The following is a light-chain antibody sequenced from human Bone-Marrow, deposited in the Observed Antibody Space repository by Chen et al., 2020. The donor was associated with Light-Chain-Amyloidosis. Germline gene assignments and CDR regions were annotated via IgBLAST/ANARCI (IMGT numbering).Light chain of an antibody. CDR3: QSADSSGTYEVI. V-gene: IGLV3-25*03. Sequence: SYELPQPPSVSVSPRQTARITCSGDDLPTKYAYWYQQKPGQAPVLVIHRDTERPSGISERLSGASSGTTATLTISGVQAEDKADYHCQSADSSGTYEVIFGGGTKLTVL. CDR2: RDT. J-gene: IGLJ2*01. CDR1: DLPTKY.